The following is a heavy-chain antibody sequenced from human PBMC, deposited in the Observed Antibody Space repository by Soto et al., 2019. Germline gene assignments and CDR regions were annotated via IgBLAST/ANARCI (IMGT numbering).Heavy chain of an antibody. Sequence: QVQLVQSGAEEKKPGASVKVSCKASGYTFTSYAMHWVRQAPGQRLEWMGWINAGNGNTKYSQKFQGRVTITRDTSASTAYMELSSLRSEDTAVYYCARDLGYGGNWFDPWGQGTLVTVSS. V-gene: IGHV1-3*05. CDR3: ARDLGYGGNWFDP. CDR1: GYTFTSYA. CDR2: INAGNGNT. J-gene: IGHJ5*02. D-gene: IGHD4-17*01.